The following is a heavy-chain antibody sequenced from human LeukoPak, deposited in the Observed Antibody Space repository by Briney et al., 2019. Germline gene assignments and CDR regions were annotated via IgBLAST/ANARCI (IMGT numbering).Heavy chain of an antibody. CDR3: ARDLSGSYITRPTTFDY. D-gene: IGHD1-26*01. CDR1: GFTFSIHW. Sequence: PGGSLRLSCAASGFTFSIHWMNWVRQAPGKGLEWVSYISSSSSTIYYADSVKGRFTISRDNAKNSLYLQMNSLRDEDTAVYYCARDLSGSYITRPTTFDYWGQGTLVTVSS. V-gene: IGHV3-48*02. J-gene: IGHJ4*02. CDR2: ISSSSSTI.